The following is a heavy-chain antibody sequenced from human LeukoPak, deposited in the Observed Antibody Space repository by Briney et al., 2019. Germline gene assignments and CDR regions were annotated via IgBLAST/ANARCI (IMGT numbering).Heavy chain of an antibody. CDR2: ISWNSGSI. D-gene: IGHD3-22*01. Sequence: GGSLRLSCAASGFTFDDYAMHWVRQAPGKGLEWVSGISWNSGSIGYADSVKGRFTISRDNAKNSLYLQMNSLRAEDTAVYYCAKWTYYDSSGYYLEYFDYWGQGTLVTVSS. J-gene: IGHJ4*02. V-gene: IGHV3-9*01. CDR3: AKWTYYDSSGYYLEYFDY. CDR1: GFTFDDYA.